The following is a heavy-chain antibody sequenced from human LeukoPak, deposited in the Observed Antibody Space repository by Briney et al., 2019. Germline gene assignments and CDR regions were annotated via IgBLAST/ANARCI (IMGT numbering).Heavy chain of an antibody. V-gene: IGHV3-43*01. CDR3: AKVGGSYNDAFDI. CDR2: ISWDGGST. D-gene: IGHD1-26*01. Sequence: GGSLRLSCAASGFTFDDYTMHWVRQAPGKGLEWVSLISWDGGSTYYADSVKGRFTISRDNSKNSLYLQMNSLRAEDTALYYCAKVGGSYNDAFDIWGQGTMVTVSS. CDR1: GFTFDDYT. J-gene: IGHJ3*02.